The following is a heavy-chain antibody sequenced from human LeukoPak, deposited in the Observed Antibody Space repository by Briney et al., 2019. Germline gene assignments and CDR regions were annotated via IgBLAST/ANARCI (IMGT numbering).Heavy chain of an antibody. D-gene: IGHD3-22*01. V-gene: IGHV1-2*02. J-gene: IGHJ5*02. Sequence: ASVKVSCKASRYTFTCYYMHWVRPAPGQVLEWKGWINPNSGGTNYAQKFQGRVTMNRDTSISTAYMELSRLRSDDTAVYYCARAQYPDYYDSSGYWFFSWGQGTLVTVSS. CDR2: INPNSGGT. CDR1: RYTFTCYY. CDR3: ARAQYPDYYDSSGYWFFS.